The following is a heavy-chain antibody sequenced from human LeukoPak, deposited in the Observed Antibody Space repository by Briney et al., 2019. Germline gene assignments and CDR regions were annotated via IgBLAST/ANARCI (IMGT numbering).Heavy chain of an antibody. V-gene: IGHV3-30*02. CDR3: ARDHYDILTGPHYYFDY. CDR1: GFTFSSYG. D-gene: IGHD3-9*01. CDR2: IRYDGSNK. J-gene: IGHJ4*02. Sequence: GGSLRLSCGASGFTFSSYGMHWVRQAPGKGLEWVAFIRYDGSNKYYADSGKGRFTISRDNSKNTLYLQMNSLRAEDTAVYYCARDHYDILTGPHYYFDYWGQGTLVTVSS.